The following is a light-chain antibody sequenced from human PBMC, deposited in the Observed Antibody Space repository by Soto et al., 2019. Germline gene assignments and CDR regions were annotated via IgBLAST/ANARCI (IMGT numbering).Light chain of an antibody. CDR1: SSDVGSYNR. CDR3: SSYTSSSTSVI. Sequence: QSVLTQPPSVSGSPGQSVTISCTGTSSDVGSYNRVSWYQQPPGTAPKLMIYEVSDRPSGVPDRFSGSKSGNTASLTISGLQAEDEAIYYCSSYTSSSTSVIFGGGTKVTVL. CDR2: EVS. J-gene: IGLJ2*01. V-gene: IGLV2-18*02.